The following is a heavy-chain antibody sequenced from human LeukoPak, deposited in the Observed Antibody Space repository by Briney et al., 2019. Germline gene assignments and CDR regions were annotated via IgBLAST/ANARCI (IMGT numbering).Heavy chain of an antibody. CDR3: AKAQAPRWYLHYGMDV. CDR2: ISYDGSNK. Sequence: GRSLRLSCAASGFTFSNYAIHWVRQAPGKGLEWVAVISYDGSNKYYADSVKGRFTISRDNSKNTLYPQMTNLRAADTALYYRAKAQAPRWYLHYGMDVWGQGTTVTVSS. CDR1: GFTFSNYA. V-gene: IGHV3-30*18. D-gene: IGHD2-15*01. J-gene: IGHJ6*02.